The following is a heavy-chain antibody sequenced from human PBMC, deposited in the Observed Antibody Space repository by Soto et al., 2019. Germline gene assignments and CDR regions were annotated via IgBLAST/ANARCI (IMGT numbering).Heavy chain of an antibody. J-gene: IGHJ6*02. CDR1: FGPMRGYY. V-gene: IGHV4-59*01. CDR2: IFYNGGA. Sequence: LQESVPGLVKASETLSLSCSVSFGPMRGYYWSWIRQPPGKGLEWCANIFYNGGANYNPSLRSRVTISVDKSKNSFSLRLTSVTPADTAVYYCARDGDHDYFYGMDIWGQGTTVTVS. D-gene: IGHD7-27*01. CDR3: ARDGDHDYFYGMDI.